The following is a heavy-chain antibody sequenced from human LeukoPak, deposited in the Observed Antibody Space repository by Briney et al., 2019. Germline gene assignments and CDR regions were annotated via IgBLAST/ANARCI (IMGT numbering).Heavy chain of an antibody. CDR3: ARDHWGIVENGYDYFYYDMDV. CDR2: VIPIYGTP. Sequence: SVKVPCKASGGSFSTSGFSWVRQAPGQGLEWMGGVIPIYGTPSYAQKFQGRVTITTDESTSTAYMELSSLRSEDTAVYYCARDHWGIVENGYDYFYYDMDVWGQGTTVTVSS. CDR1: GGSFSTSG. V-gene: IGHV1-69*05. J-gene: IGHJ6*02. D-gene: IGHD7-27*01.